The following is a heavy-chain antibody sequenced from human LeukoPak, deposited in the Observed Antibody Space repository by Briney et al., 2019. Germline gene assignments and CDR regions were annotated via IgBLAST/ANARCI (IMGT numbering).Heavy chain of an antibody. D-gene: IGHD6-19*01. Sequence: SVKVSCKASGGTFSSYAISWVRQAPGQGLEWMGGITPIFGTANYAQKFQGRVTITTDESTSTAYMEPSSLRSEDTAVYYCASYSSGWYEFDYWGQGTLVTVSS. J-gene: IGHJ4*02. V-gene: IGHV1-69*05. CDR3: ASYSSGWYEFDY. CDR1: GGTFSSYA. CDR2: ITPIFGTA.